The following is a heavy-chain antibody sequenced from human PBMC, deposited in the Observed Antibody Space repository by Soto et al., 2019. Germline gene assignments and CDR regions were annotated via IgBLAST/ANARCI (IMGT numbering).Heavy chain of an antibody. CDR3: ATVYDSSGYDY. CDR2: FDPEDGET. J-gene: IGHJ4*02. D-gene: IGHD3-22*01. CDR1: GYTPTELS. Sequence: ASVKVSCKVSGYTPTELSMHWVRQAPGKGLEWKGGFDPEDGETIYAQKFQGRVTMTEDTSTDTAYMELSSLSSEDTAVYYCATVYDSSGYDYWGQGTLVTVSS. V-gene: IGHV1-24*01.